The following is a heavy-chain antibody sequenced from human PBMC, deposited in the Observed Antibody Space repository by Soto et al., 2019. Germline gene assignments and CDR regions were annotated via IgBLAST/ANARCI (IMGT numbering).Heavy chain of an antibody. V-gene: IGHV1-2*02. Sequence: QVQLVQSGAEVRKPGASVKVSCKASGYTFTDYYMHWVRQAPGQGLEWMGWINPKTGGTNYVQKFQSRVTMPRDPPITTAYMELSRLRSDDTAVYYCARDVVGSDYFDSWGQGTLVTVSS. D-gene: IGHD1-26*01. CDR3: ARDVVGSDYFDS. CDR2: INPKTGGT. CDR1: GYTFTDYY. J-gene: IGHJ4*02.